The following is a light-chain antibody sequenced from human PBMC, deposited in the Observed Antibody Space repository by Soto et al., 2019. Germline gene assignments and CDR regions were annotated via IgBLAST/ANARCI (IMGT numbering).Light chain of an antibody. CDR1: QSVSSSY. V-gene: IGKV3-20*01. J-gene: IGKJ2*01. CDR3: HQYGSSPRT. CDR2: GAS. Sequence: EIVLTQSPGTLSLSPGERATLSCRASQSVSSSYLAWFQQKPGQAPRLLIYGASSRATGIPDRFSGSGSGTDFTLTISRLEPADFAVYYCHQYGSSPRTFGQGPKLEIK.